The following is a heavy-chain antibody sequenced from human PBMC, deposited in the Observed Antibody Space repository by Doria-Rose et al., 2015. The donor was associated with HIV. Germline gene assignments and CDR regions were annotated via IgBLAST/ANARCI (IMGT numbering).Heavy chain of an antibody. CDR3: AKAPIIGPKYYFYMDV. Sequence: VQLVQSGGGLVQPGRFLRLSCVGSGFSFESYAMHWVRLAPGTGLEWVAGISWDSGAKGNADSVEGRFTISRDNAKKSVYLEMRSLRPEDTAFYYCAKAPIIGPKYYFYMDVWGKGTSVTVSS. D-gene: IGHD3-3*01. CDR1: GFSFESYA. J-gene: IGHJ6*03. V-gene: IGHV3-9*01. CDR2: ISWDSGAK.